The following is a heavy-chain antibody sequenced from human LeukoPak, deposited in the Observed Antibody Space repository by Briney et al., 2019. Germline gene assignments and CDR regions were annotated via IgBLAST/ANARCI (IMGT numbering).Heavy chain of an antibody. CDR3: ARALGYYGSGSYSGDYYYYMDV. D-gene: IGHD3-10*01. Sequence: AGGSLRLSCAASGFTVSSNYMSWVRQAPGKGLEWVSVIYSGGSTYYADSVKGRFTISRDNSKNTLYLQMNSLRAEDTAVYYCARALGYYGSGSYSGDYYYYMDVWGKGTTVTISS. V-gene: IGHV3-53*01. CDR1: GFTVSSNY. CDR2: IYSGGST. J-gene: IGHJ6*03.